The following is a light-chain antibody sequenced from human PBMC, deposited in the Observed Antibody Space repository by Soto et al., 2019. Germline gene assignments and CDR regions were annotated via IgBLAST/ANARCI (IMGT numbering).Light chain of an antibody. Sequence: DIVMTQYPDSLAVSLGERATINCKSSQSVLYSSNNKNHLAWYQQKPGQPPKLLIYWASTRESGVPDRFSASGSGTRFTLTISSLQAEDVAVYFCQQYYSAPWTFVQGTKVEIK. CDR2: WAS. J-gene: IGKJ1*01. V-gene: IGKV4-1*01. CDR3: QQYYSAPWT. CDR1: QSVLYSSNNKNH.